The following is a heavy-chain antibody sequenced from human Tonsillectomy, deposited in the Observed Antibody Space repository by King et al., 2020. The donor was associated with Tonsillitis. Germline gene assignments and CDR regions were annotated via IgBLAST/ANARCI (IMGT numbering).Heavy chain of an antibody. J-gene: IGHJ4*02. V-gene: IGHV5-51*01. CDR1: GYSFTSYW. D-gene: IGHD1-26*01. Sequence: VHLVESGAEVKKPGESLKISCKGSGYSFTSYWIGWVRQMPGKGLEWMGIIYPGDSDTRYSPSFQGQVTISADKSISTAYLQWSSLKASDTAMFYCARHWVTVGATGYFDYWGQGTLVTVSS. CDR2: IYPGDSDT. CDR3: ARHWVTVGATGYFDY.